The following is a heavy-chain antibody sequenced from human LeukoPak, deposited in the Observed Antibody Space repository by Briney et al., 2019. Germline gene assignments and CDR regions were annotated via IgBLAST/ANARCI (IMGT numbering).Heavy chain of an antibody. D-gene: IGHD6-13*01. CDR1: GGSISSYY. J-gene: IGHJ3*02. Sequence: PSETLSLTCTVSGGSISSYYWSWIRQPPGRGLEWIGYIYYSGNTNYNPSLKSRVTISVDTSKNQFSLKLSSVTAADTAEYYCARDIYSSSWWGAFDIWGQGTMVTVSS. CDR2: IYYSGNT. CDR3: ARDIYSSSWWGAFDI. V-gene: IGHV4-59*01.